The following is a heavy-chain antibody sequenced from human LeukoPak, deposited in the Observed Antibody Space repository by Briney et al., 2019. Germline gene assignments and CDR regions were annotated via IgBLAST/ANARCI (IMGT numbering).Heavy chain of an antibody. CDR3: ARVNMDAEREDY. CDR2: IIPIFGTA. Sequence: SVKVSCKAPGGTFSSYAISWVRQAPGQGLEWMGGIIPIFGTANYAQKFQGRVTITADESTSTAYMELSSLRSEDTAVYYCARVNMDAEREDYWGQGTLVTVSS. J-gene: IGHJ4*02. D-gene: IGHD2/OR15-2a*01. CDR1: GGTFSSYA. V-gene: IGHV1-69*13.